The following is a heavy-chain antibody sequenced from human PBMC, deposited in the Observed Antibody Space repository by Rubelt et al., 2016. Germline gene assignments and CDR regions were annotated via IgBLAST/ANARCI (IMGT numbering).Heavy chain of an antibody. D-gene: IGHD4-17*01. V-gene: IGHV1-46*01. Sequence: QVQLVQSGAEVKKPGASVKVSCKASGYTFTSYYMHWVRQAPGQGLEWMGIINPSGGSTSYAQKVQAKVTMTRDTSPSTVYMELSSLRSEDTAVYYCAREQETTVTIEGVLGYWGQGTLVTVSS. CDR3: AREQETTVTIEGVLGY. CDR1: GYTFTSYY. J-gene: IGHJ4*02. CDR2: INPSGGST.